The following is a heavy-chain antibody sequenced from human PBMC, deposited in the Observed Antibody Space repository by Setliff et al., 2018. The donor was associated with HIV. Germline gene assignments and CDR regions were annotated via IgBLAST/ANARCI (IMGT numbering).Heavy chain of an antibody. CDR1: GFTFSDYW. V-gene: IGHV3-7*01. J-gene: IGHJ4*02. Sequence: VRLSCAASGFTFSDYWMSWVRQAPGKGLEWVANIKQEGSEKNYVDSVKGRFTISRDNAKNSLYLQMNSLSVEDTAVYYCARDYWVAGLDSWGQGTLVTVSS. CDR2: IKQEGSEK. CDR3: ARDYWVAGLDS. D-gene: IGHD6-19*01.